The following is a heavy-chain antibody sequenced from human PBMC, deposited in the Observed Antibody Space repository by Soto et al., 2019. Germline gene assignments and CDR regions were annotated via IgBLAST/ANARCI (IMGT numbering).Heavy chain of an antibody. CDR3: PSDQYPRFYHCSCSDPYD. J-gene: IGHJ4*02. Sequence: PGGSLRLSCAASGFTFSSFWMSWVRQAPGKGLEWVANIICDGSKTNYVDSVKGRFTISRDNSKTSLSLQMSSLRAEDTAVYFCPSDQYPRFYHCSCSDPYDWGQGTTVTVSS. CDR2: IICDGSKT. D-gene: IGHD3-10*02. V-gene: IGHV3-7*03. CDR1: GFTFSSFW.